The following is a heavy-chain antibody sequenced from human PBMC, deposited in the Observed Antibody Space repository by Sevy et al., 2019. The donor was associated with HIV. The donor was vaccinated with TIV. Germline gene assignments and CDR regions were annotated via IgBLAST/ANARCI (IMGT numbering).Heavy chain of an antibody. J-gene: IGHJ4*02. V-gene: IGHV3-21*04. D-gene: IGHD3-3*01. CDR1: GFTFRTYS. CDR2: ISDDSRYK. Sequence: GGSLRLSCAASGFTFRTYSMNWVRQAPGKGLEWLSSISDDSRYKYYSDSVKGRFTISKANAKNLLYLQMNNLRVENTAIYYCARDFTSFGVVSGIDYWGQGNLVTVSS. CDR3: ARDFTSFGVVSGIDY.